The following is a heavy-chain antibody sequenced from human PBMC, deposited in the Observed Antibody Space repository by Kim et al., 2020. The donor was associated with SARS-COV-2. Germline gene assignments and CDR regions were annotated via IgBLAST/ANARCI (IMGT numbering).Heavy chain of an antibody. J-gene: IGHJ4*02. CDR3: ARGGPGYSYGFVDY. CDR2: ISSSGSTI. CDR1: GFTFSTYE. Sequence: GGSLRLSCAASGFTFSTYEMNWVRQAPGKGLEWVSYISSSGSTIYYADSVKGRFTISRDNAQNSLFLQMNRLRAEDSSVYYCARGGPGYSYGFVDYWGQGSLVTVSS. D-gene: IGHD5-18*01. V-gene: IGHV3-48*03.